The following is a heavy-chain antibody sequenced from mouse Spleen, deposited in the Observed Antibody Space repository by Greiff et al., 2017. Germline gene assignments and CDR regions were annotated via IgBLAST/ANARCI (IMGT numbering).Heavy chain of an antibody. CDR1: GYSITSGYY. CDR2: ISYDGSN. D-gene: IGHD1-2*01. CDR3: ARGDYGYVLDY. J-gene: IGHJ2*01. V-gene: IGHV3-6*01. Sequence: EVQLQQSGPGLVKPSQSLSLTCSVTGYSITSGYYWDWIRQFPGNKLEWMGYISYDGSNNYNPSLKNRISITRDTSKNQFFLKLNSVTTEDTATYYCARGDYGYVLDYWGQGTTLTVSS.